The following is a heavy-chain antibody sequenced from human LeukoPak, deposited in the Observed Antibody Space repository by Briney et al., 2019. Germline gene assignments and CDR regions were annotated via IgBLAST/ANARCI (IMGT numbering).Heavy chain of an antibody. CDR2: INPSGGST. CDR3: ARGRSSGYYYAY. Sequence: ASVKVSCKASGHTFTSYYMHWVRQAPGQGLEWMGIINPSGGSTSYAQKFQGRVTMTRDMSTSTAYMELSSLRSEDTAVYYCARGRSSGYYYAYWGQGTLVTVSS. D-gene: IGHD3-22*01. V-gene: IGHV1-46*01. CDR1: GHTFTSYY. J-gene: IGHJ4*02.